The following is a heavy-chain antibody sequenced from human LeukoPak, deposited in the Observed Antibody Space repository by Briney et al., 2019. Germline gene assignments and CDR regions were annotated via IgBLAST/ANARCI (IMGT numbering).Heavy chain of an antibody. CDR2: ISAYNGNT. V-gene: IGHV1-18*01. CDR1: GYTFTSYG. CDR3: ARDVRTAAAGRYYYYYMDV. J-gene: IGHJ6*03. D-gene: IGHD6-13*01. Sequence: ASVKVSCKASGYTFTSYGISWVRQAPGQGLEWMGWISAYNGNTNYAQKLQGRVTMTTDTSTSTAYMELRSLRSDDTAVYYCARDVRTAAAGRYYYYYMDVWGKGTTVTVSS.